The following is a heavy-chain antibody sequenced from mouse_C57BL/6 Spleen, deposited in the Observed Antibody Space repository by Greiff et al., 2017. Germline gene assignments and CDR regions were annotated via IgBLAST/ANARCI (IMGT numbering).Heavy chain of an antibody. CDR3: ARNGYDYEYYFDY. V-gene: IGHV1-20*01. J-gene: IGHJ2*01. Sequence: EVQLQQSGPELVKPGDSVKISCKASGYSFTGYFMNWVMQSHGKSLEWIGRINPYNGDTFYNQKFKGKATLTVDKSSSTAHMELRSLTSEDSAVYYCARNGYDYEYYFDYWGQGTTRTVSS. CDR2: INPYNGDT. CDR1: GYSFTGYF. D-gene: IGHD2-4*01.